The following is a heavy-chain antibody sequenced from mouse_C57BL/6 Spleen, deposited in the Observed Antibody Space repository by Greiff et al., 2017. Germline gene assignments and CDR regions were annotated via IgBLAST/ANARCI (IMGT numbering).Heavy chain of an antibody. CDR2: IRSKSNNYAT. D-gene: IGHD2-4*01. J-gene: IGHJ4*01. CDR3: VGGYDYDGGYYAMDY. Sequence: EVKVEESGGGLVQPKGSLKLSCAASGFSFNTYAMNWVRQAPGKGLEWVARIRSKSNNYATYYADSVKDRFTISRDDSESMLYLQMNNLKTEDTAMYYCVGGYDYDGGYYAMDYWGQGTSVTVSS. V-gene: IGHV10-1*01. CDR1: GFSFNTYA.